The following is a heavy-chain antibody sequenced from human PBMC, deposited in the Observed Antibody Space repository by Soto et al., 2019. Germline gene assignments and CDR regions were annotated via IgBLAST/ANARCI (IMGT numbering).Heavy chain of an antibody. D-gene: IGHD3-9*01. CDR2: ISYDGSNK. J-gene: IGHJ4*02. Sequence: GTLRLSGAASVFTFSSYAMHWVREAPGKGPEWVAVISYDGSNKYYADAVKGRFTISRDNSKNTLYLQMNSLRAEDTAVYYCARESRYFDWLLDYWGQGTLVTVSS. CDR1: VFTFSSYA. V-gene: IGHV3-30-3*01. CDR3: ARESRYFDWLLDY.